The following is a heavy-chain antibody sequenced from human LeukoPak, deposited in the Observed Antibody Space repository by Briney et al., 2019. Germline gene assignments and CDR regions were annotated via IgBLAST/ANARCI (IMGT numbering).Heavy chain of an antibody. J-gene: IGHJ4*02. CDR2: FDPEDGET. D-gene: IGHD6-19*01. CDR1: GYTLTELS. V-gene: IGHV1-24*01. CDR3: ATSALITVAGTFDY. Sequence: ASVKVSCKVSGYTLTELSMHWVRQAPGKGLEWMGGFDPEDGETIYAQKFQGRVTMTEDTSTDTVYMELSSLRSEDTAVYYCATSALITVAGTFDYWGQGTLVTVSS.